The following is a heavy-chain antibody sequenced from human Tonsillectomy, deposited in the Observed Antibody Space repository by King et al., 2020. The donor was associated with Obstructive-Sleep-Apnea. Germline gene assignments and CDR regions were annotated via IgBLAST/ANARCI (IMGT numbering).Heavy chain of an antibody. V-gene: IGHV4-59*01. Sequence: VQLQESGPGLVKPSETLSLTCTVSGGSISGSYWSWIRQPPGKGLEWIAYIYDSENTKYNPSLKSRVTISVDTSKNQFSLKMSSVTAADTAVYFCARAQSPYDYVWGSLNRVRVFDFWGQGRLVTVSS. CDR1: GGSISGSY. J-gene: IGHJ4*02. CDR2: IYDSENT. D-gene: IGHD3-16*01. CDR3: ARAQSPYDYVWGSLNRVRVFDF.